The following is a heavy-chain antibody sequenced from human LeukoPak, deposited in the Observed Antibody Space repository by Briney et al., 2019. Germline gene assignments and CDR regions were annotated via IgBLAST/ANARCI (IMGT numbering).Heavy chain of an antibody. J-gene: IGHJ4*02. CDR1: GFTFSSYG. Sequence: PGGSLRLSCAASGFTFSSYGMHWVRQAPGKGLEWVAFIRYDGSNKYYADSVKGRFTISRDNSKNTLYLQMNSLRAEDTAVYYCAKDPIRIGAAIQISAYYFDYWGQGTLVTVSP. D-gene: IGHD6-13*01. CDR2: IRYDGSNK. V-gene: IGHV3-30*02. CDR3: AKDPIRIGAAIQISAYYFDY.